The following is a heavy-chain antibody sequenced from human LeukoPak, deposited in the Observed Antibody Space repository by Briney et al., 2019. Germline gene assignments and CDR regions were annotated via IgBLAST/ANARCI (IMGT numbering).Heavy chain of an antibody. CDR1: GGTFSSYA. CDR3: AREDIVVVVAALDY. D-gene: IGHD2-15*01. J-gene: IGHJ4*02. Sequence: ASVKVSCKASGGTFSSYAISWVRQAPGQGLEWMGIINPSGGSTSYAQKFQGRVTMTRDMSTSTVYMELSSLRSEDTAVYYCAREDIVVVVAALDYWGQGTLVTVSS. CDR2: INPSGGST. V-gene: IGHV1-46*01.